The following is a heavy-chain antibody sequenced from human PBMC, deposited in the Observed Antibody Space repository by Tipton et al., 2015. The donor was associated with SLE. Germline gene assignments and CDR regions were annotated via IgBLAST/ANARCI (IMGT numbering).Heavy chain of an antibody. Sequence: SLRLSCEASGFTFSSYAMTWVRQAPGKGLEWVSSIRGSGATTYYADSVKGRFTISRDNSKNTLYLQMNSLRAEDTAVYYCARDVYSSSWFGPDYWGQGTLVTVSS. J-gene: IGHJ4*02. D-gene: IGHD6-13*01. V-gene: IGHV3-23*01. CDR3: ARDVYSSSWFGPDY. CDR1: GFTFSSYA. CDR2: IRGSGATT.